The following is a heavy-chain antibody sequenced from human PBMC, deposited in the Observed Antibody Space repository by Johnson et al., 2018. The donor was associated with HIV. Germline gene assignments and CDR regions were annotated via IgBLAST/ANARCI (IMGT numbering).Heavy chain of an antibody. Sequence: QVQLVESGGGVVQPGRSLRLSCAASGFTFSSYGMHWVRQAPGKGLEWVAFIRYDGSNKYYADSVKGRFTISRDNSKNTLYLQMNSRRAEDTAVDYRAKGRPLFITGTSLLDAFYIWGQGTMVTVSS. CDR3: AKGRPLFITGTSLLDAFYI. D-gene: IGHD1-14*01. J-gene: IGHJ3*02. CDR2: IRYDGSNK. V-gene: IGHV3-30*02. CDR1: GFTFSSYG.